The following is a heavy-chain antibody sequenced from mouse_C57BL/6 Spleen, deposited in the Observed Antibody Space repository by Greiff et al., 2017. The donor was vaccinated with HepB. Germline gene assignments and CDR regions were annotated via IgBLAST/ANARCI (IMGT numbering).Heavy chain of an antibody. Sequence: QVQLQQSGAELMKPGASVKLSCKATGYTFTGYWIEWVKQRPGHGLEWIGEILPGSGSTNYNEKFKGKATFTADTSSNTAYMQVSSLTTEDSAIYYCATSNYGYYAMDYWGQGTSVTVSS. D-gene: IGHD2-5*01. V-gene: IGHV1-9*01. J-gene: IGHJ4*01. CDR2: ILPGSGST. CDR3: ATSNYGYYAMDY. CDR1: GYTFTGYW.